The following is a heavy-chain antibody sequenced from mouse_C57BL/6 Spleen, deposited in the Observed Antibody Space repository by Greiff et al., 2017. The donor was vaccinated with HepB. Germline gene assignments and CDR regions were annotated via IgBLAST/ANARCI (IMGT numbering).Heavy chain of an antibody. V-gene: IGHV1-82*01. J-gene: IGHJ2*01. CDR3: ARWGYGSSGNYFDY. Sequence: VQLQQSGPELVKPGASVKISCKASGYAFSSSWMNWVKQRPGKGLEWIGRIYPGDGDTNYNGKFKGKATLSADKSYSTGNLQLSSLTSEDSAVYFCARWGYGSSGNYFDYWGQGTTLTVSS. CDR1: GYAFSSSW. CDR2: IYPGDGDT. D-gene: IGHD1-1*01.